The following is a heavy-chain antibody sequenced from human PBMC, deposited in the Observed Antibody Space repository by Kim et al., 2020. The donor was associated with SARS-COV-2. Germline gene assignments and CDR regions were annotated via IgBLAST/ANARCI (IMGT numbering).Heavy chain of an antibody. CDR2: IIPILGIA. CDR1: GGTFSSYA. Sequence: SVKVSCKSSGGTFSSYAISWVRQAPGQGLEWMGRIIPILGIANYAQKFQGRVTITADKSTSTAYMELSSLRSEDTAVYYCARETTGTPRYYGMDVWGQG. J-gene: IGHJ6*02. V-gene: IGHV1-69*04. CDR3: ARETTGTPRYYGMDV. D-gene: IGHD1-1*01.